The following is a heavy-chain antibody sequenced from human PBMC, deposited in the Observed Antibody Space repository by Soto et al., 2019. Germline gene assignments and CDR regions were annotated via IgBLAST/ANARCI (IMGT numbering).Heavy chain of an antibody. J-gene: IGHJ5*02. CDR2: LYYIGNT. CDR3: ARGGGSTFNWFDP. Sequence: QLQLQESGPGLVKPSETLSLTCTVSGGSISSFNYFWGWIRQPPGKGLEWIGSLYYIGNTYYNPSLKSRVTISVDTSKKQCTLTLRSVTAADTAVYYCARGGGSTFNWFDPWGQGTLVTVSP. V-gene: IGHV4-39*01. CDR1: GGSISSFNYF. D-gene: IGHD2-15*01.